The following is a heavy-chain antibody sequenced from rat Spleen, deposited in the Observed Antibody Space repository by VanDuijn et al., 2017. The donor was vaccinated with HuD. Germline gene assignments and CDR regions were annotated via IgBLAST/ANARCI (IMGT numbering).Heavy chain of an antibody. CDR1: GFTFSSYW. D-gene: IGHD1-11*01. CDR3: TTDLNYGGYEDYFDY. V-gene: IGHV5-58*01. Sequence: EVQLVETGGGLVQPGRSLKLSCVASGFTFSSYWMYWIRQAPGKGLEWVSSINTDGGSTYYPDSVKGRFTISRDNAENTVYLQMNSLRSEDTDTYYFTTDLNYGGYEDYFDYWGQGVMVTVSS. J-gene: IGHJ2*01. CDR2: INTDGGST.